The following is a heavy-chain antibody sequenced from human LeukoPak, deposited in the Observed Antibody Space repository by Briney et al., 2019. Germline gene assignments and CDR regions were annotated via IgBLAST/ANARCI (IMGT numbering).Heavy chain of an antibody. CDR1: GDSVSSNSAA. CDR3: ARGVGYSSGWYEGEFDY. Sequence: SQTLSLTCAISGDSVSSNSAAWNWIRQSPSRGLEWLGRTYYRSKWYNDYAVSVKSRITINPDTSKNQFSLQLNSVTPEDTAVYYCARGVGYSSGWYEGEFDYWRQGTLVTVSS. CDR2: TYYRSKWYN. D-gene: IGHD6-19*01. J-gene: IGHJ4*02. V-gene: IGHV6-1*01.